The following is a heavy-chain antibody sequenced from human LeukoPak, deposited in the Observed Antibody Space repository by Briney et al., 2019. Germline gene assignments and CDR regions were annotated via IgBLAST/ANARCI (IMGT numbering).Heavy chain of an antibody. V-gene: IGHV3-48*02. CDR3: AREDGSGSYLIY. CDR1: GFTFSSYS. Sequence: GGSLRLSCAASGFTFSSYSMNWVRQAPGKGLEWVSYISSSNIYYADSVKGRFTIFRDNAKNSLYLQMNSLRDEDTAVYYCAREDGSGSYLIYWGQGTLVTVSA. CDR2: ISSSNI. J-gene: IGHJ4*02. D-gene: IGHD3-10*01.